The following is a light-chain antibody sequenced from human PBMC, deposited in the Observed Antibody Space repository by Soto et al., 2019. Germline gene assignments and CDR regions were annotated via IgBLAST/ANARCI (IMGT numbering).Light chain of an antibody. CDR2: AAS. Sequence: IQLSQSPSSVSASVGDRVTITWRXSQSIGPYLNSSDQKTGKAPKVLIYAASSLQSGVQSRLSGSGSGKDFTLNISSLQPEDFATYYCKQSYSTPTWTFGQGTKVDIK. CDR1: QSIGPY. CDR3: KQSYSTPTWT. J-gene: IGKJ1*01. V-gene: IGKV1-39*01.